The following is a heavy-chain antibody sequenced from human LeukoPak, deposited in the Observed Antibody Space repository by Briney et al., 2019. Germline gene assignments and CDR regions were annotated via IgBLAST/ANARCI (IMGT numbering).Heavy chain of an antibody. J-gene: IGHJ4*02. Sequence: GGSLRLSCTASGFSFSTYSMNWVRQAPGKGLEWVSYIVGSSSNIYYADSVKGRFTISRDNAKNSLYLQMDSLRAEDTAVYYCATDSPETAAFDYWGQGTLVAVSS. CDR1: GFSFSTYS. CDR2: IVGSSSNI. V-gene: IGHV3-48*04. D-gene: IGHD1-1*01. CDR3: ATDSPETAAFDY.